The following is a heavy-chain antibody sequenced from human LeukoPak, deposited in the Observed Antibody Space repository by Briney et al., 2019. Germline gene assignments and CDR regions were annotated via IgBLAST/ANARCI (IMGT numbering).Heavy chain of an antibody. Sequence: GGSLRLSCAASGFTFRSHSMSWVRQGPGKGLESVSYISSTSGTIYYADSVKGRFTISRDNAKNSLYLQMNSLREEDTAVYYCARDYYGMDVWGQGTTVTVSS. CDR1: GFTFRSHS. CDR3: ARDYYGMDV. CDR2: ISSTSGTI. V-gene: IGHV3-48*02. J-gene: IGHJ6*02.